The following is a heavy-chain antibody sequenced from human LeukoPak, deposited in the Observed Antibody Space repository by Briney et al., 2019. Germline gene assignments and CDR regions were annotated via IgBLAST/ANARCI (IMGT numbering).Heavy chain of an antibody. Sequence: SETLSLTCTVSGGSISSGSYYWSWIRQPAGKGLEWIGRIYTSGSTNYNPSLKSRVTISVDTSKNQFSLKLSSVTAADTAVYYCAASRATPNDAFGIWGQGTMVTVSS. D-gene: IGHD1-26*01. CDR1: GGSISSGSYY. CDR3: AASRATPNDAFGI. J-gene: IGHJ3*02. V-gene: IGHV4-61*02. CDR2: IYTSGST.